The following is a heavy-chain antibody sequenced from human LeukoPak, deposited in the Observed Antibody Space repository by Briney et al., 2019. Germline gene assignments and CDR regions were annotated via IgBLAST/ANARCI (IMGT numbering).Heavy chain of an antibody. CDR1: GYTFTGNY. CDR3: ARVRRGIAVANSDY. CDR2: INPNSGGT. V-gene: IGHV1-2*02. J-gene: IGHJ4*02. D-gene: IGHD6-19*01. Sequence: ASVKVSCKASGYTFTGNYMHWVRQAPGQGLEWMGWINPNSGGTNYAQKFQGRVTMTRDTSISTAYMELSRLRSDDTAVYYCARVRRGIAVANSDYWGQGTLVTVSS.